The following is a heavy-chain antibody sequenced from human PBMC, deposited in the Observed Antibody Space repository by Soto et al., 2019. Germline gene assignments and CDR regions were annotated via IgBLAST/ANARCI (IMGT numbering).Heavy chain of an antibody. CDR2: ISAYNGNT. CDR3: ARDHTFPLVRGVNWDY. D-gene: IGHD3-10*01. J-gene: IGHJ4*02. CDR1: GYTFTSYG. V-gene: IGHV1-18*04. Sequence: GASVKVSCKASGYTFTSYGISWVRQAPGQGLEWMGWISAYNGNTNYAQKLQGRVTMTTDTSTSTAYMELRSLRSDDTAVYYCARDHTFPLVRGVNWDYWGQGTMVTVYS.